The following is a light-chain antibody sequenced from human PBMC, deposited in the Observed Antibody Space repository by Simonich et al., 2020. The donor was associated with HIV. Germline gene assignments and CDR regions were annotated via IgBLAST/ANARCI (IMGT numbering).Light chain of an antibody. CDR1: QKIDSW. V-gene: IGKV1-5*03. CDR2: QAS. J-gene: IGKJ2*01. CDR3: LQYNGFFLYT. Sequence: DIQMTHSPSTLSASVGDRITITCRASQKIDSWLAWYQQKPGKAPKLLIYQASRLESWVPSRFSGSGSGTEFTLTISSLQPDDFATYYCLQYNGFFLYTFGQGTKLESK.